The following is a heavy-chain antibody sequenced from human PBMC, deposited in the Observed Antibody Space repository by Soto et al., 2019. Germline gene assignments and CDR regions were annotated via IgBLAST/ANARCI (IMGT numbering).Heavy chain of an antibody. J-gene: IGHJ4*02. D-gene: IGHD6-25*01. CDR1: GDSISNDNYY. Sequence: SETLSLTCAVSGDSISNDNYYWSWIRQPPGEGLEWIGYIYYSGTTNYNSSLKSRLGLSVDMSNNQFSLKLASVTAADTAVYFCARSQRVRTACTFDYWGQGALVTVSS. CDR3: ARSQRVRTACTFDY. CDR2: IYYSGTT. V-gene: IGHV4-61*01.